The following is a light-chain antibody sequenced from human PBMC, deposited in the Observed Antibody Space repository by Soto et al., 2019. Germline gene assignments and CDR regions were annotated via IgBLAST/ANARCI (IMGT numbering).Light chain of an antibody. Sequence: QSALTQPGSVSGSPGQSVTIACTGTNSDVGGYNLVSWYQQYPGKAPKLIISDVSNRPSGVPYRFSGSKYGNTASLTISGLQPEDEADYYCCSYAGTYSPWVFGGGTKLTVL. V-gene: IGLV2-11*01. CDR1: NSDVGGYNL. CDR3: CSYAGTYSPWV. J-gene: IGLJ3*02. CDR2: DVS.